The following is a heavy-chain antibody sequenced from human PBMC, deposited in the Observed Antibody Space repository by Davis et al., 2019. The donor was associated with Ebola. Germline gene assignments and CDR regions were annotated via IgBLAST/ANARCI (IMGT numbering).Heavy chain of an antibody. D-gene: IGHD2-15*01. CDR1: GFTFSSYA. CDR3: AKLVVVAATPIDY. V-gene: IGHV3-23*01. J-gene: IGHJ4*02. Sequence: GESLKISCAASGFTFSSYAMSWVRQAPGKGLEWVSAISGSGGSTYYADSVKGRFTISRDNSKNTLYLQMNSLRAEDTAVYYCAKLVVVAATPIDYWGQGTLVTVSS. CDR2: ISGSGGST.